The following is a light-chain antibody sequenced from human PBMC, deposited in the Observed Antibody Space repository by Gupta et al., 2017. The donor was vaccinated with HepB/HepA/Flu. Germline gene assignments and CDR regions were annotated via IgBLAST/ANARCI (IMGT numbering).Light chain of an antibody. J-gene: IGKJ1*01. CDR2: KAS. Sequence: DIQMTPSPSTLAASVGDRVTITCRASQRISNWLAWYQQQAGKAPKLRIYKASSLESGVPSRFSGSRSGTEFTLTTSSLQPDDFATYYCQQYNSQGTFGQGTKVGIK. CDR1: QRISNW. V-gene: IGKV1-5*03. CDR3: QQYNSQGT.